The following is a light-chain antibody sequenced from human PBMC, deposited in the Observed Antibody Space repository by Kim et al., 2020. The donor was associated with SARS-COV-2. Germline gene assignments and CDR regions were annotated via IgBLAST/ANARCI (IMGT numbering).Light chain of an antibody. CDR3: QQYQSYPLT. J-gene: IGKJ5*01. CDR1: QGISAW. CDR2: GAS. Sequence: VSVGARVTITCRASQGISAWLAWFQQKPEKAPRSLIYGASSLQSGVPSRFSGSGSGTDFTLTISSVQPEDFATYYCQQYQSYPLTFGQGTRLEIK. V-gene: IGKV1D-16*01.